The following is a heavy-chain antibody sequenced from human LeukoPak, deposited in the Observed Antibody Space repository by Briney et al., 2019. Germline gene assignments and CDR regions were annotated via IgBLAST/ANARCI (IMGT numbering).Heavy chain of an antibody. D-gene: IGHD6-13*01. CDR3: AREILGQQLVDGEYYFDY. J-gene: IGHJ4*02. Sequence: SETLSLTCTVSGGSISSGSYYWSWIRQPAGKGLEWIGRIYTSGSTNYNPSLKSRVTISVDTSKNQFSLKLSSVTAADTAVYYCAREILGQQLVDGEYYFDYWGQGTLVTVSS. V-gene: IGHV4-61*02. CDR1: GGSISSGSYY. CDR2: IYTSGST.